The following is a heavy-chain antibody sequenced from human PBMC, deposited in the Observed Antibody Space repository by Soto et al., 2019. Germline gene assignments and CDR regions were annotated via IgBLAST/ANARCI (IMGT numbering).Heavy chain of an antibody. V-gene: IGHV3-21*01. CDR3: ARDFGGILRFGES. CDR1: GFTFSTYN. Sequence: QLVESGGGLVKPGGSLRLSCAASGFTFSTYNMNWVRQAPGKGLEWVSSIPSSTSYIFYADSVKGRFTISRDNAKNSLYLQMNSLRAEDTAVYYCARDFGGILRFGESWGQGTLVTVSS. CDR2: IPSSTSYI. D-gene: IGHD3-10*01. J-gene: IGHJ5*02.